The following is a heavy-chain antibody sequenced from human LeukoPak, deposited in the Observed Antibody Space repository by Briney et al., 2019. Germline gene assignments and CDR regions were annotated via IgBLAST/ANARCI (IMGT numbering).Heavy chain of an antibody. CDR2: IFPSGGEI. V-gene: IGHV3-23*01. Sequence: GGSLRLSCAASGFTFSTFAMIWVRQPPGKGLEWVSSIFPSGGEIHYADSVRGRFTISRDNSKNTLYLQMNSLRAEDTAVYYCAAVDVDTAFPWGQGTLVTVSS. CDR1: GFTFSTFA. CDR3: AAVDVDTAFP. J-gene: IGHJ5*02. D-gene: IGHD5-18*01.